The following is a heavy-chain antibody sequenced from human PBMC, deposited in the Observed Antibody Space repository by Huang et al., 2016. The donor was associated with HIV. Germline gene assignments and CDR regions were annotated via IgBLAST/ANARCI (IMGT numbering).Heavy chain of an antibody. CDR3: ARVGDYGDYSCDH. CDR1: GFIFSSYD. V-gene: IGHV3-13*01. Sequence: ELQLVESGGGLVQPGGSLRLSCAASGFIFSSYDMQWVRQVTGKGMEWVSSIGPAGDTYYPGSVKGRFTISRDNAKNSLYLQMNSLRAGDTAMYYCARVGDYGDYSCDHWGQGTLVTVSP. CDR2: IGPAGDT. D-gene: IGHD4-17*01. J-gene: IGHJ4*02.